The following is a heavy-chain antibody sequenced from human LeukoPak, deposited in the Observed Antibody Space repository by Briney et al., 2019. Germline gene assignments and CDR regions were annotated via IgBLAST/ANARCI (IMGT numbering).Heavy chain of an antibody. V-gene: IGHV3-48*03. Sequence: GGSLRLSCVASGFSFSTYEMNWVRQAPGQGLEWAAYISTSGSSVYYADSLKGRFTVSRDNAKSSLFLQVDSLTVADTAVYYCARVGREVTTGYFDDWGQGTLVAVSS. D-gene: IGHD2-21*02. CDR1: GFSFSTYE. CDR2: ISTSGSSV. CDR3: ARVGREVTTGYFDD. J-gene: IGHJ4*02.